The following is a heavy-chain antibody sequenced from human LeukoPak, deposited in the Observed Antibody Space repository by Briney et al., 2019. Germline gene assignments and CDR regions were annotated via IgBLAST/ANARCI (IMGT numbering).Heavy chain of an antibody. J-gene: IGHJ5*02. D-gene: IGHD3-16*01. CDR1: GFSLSTRGVG. Sequence: SGPTLVKPTQTLTLTCTFSGFSLSTRGVGVCWIRQPPGKALEWLALIYWDDDKRYSPSLKSRLTITKDTSKNQVVLTMTNMDPVDTATYYCAHRQGGEWFDPWGQGTLVTVSS. V-gene: IGHV2-5*02. CDR3: AHRQGGEWFDP. CDR2: IYWDDDK.